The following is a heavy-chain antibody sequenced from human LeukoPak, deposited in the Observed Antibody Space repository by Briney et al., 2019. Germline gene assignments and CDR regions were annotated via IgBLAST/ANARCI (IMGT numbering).Heavy chain of an antibody. J-gene: IGHJ4*02. V-gene: IGHV3-23*01. Sequence: GGSLRLSCAASGFTFSSYAMSWVRQAPGKGLEWVSTITSSGSSTYYADSVKGRFTISRDKSMNTLFLQMSSLRAEDTAVYYCVKVSGMYSSSWPTDIWGQGTLVTVSS. CDR1: GFTFSSYA. CDR3: VKVSGMYSSSWPTDI. CDR2: ITSSGSST. D-gene: IGHD6-13*01.